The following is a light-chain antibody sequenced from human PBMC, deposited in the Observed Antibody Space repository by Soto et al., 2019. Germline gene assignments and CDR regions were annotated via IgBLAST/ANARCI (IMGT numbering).Light chain of an antibody. Sequence: DIEMTQSPSSLSVSVGESVTINCRTSQSIATYLNWYQQKPGKAPKLLIYAASSLQSGVPSRFSGSGSGTEFTLTITSLRPDDFATYYCQQSYSILWTFGQGTRLEI. CDR2: AAS. CDR1: QSIATY. V-gene: IGKV1-39*01. J-gene: IGKJ5*01. CDR3: QQSYSILWT.